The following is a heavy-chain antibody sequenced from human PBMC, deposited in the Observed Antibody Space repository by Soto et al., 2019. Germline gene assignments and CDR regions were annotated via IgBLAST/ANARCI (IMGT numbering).Heavy chain of an antibody. J-gene: IGHJ5*02. Sequence: EVQLVESGGGLVKPGGSLRRSCAASGFTFSSYGMNWVRQAPGKGLEYVSSITTSGSYIYYGDSVRGRFTISRDNAKNSLFLQMDSLRAEDTAVYYCVRSGTAPTLRHNWFDPWGQGTLVTVSS. CDR3: VRSGTAPTLRHNWFDP. CDR1: GFTFSSYG. D-gene: IGHD1-1*01. V-gene: IGHV3-21*01. CDR2: ITTSGSYI.